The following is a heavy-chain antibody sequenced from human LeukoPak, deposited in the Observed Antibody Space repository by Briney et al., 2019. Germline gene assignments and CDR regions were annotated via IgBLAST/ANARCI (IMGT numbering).Heavy chain of an antibody. V-gene: IGHV4-39*07. CDR2: IYYSGST. D-gene: IGHD3-22*01. J-gene: IGHJ4*02. CDR1: GGSISSSSYY. Sequence: SETLPLTCTVSGGSISSSSYYWGWIRQPPGKGLEWIGSIYYSGSTYYNPSLKSRVTISVDTSKNQFSLKLSSVTAADTAVYYCASTQNYYYDSSGYYYFDYWGQGTLVTVSS. CDR3: ASTQNYYYDSSGYYYFDY.